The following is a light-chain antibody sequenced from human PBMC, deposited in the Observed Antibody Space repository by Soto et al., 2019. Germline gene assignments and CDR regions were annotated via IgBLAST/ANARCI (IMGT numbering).Light chain of an antibody. J-gene: IGKJ4*01. CDR1: QSVSSSY. CDR3: QQYGSSPPLT. Sequence: EIVLTQSPGTLSLTPGERATLSCRASQSVSSSYLAWYQQKPGQGPRLLIYGASSRATGIPDRFSGSGSGTDFTLTISRLEPEDFAVYYCQQYGSSPPLTFGGGTRVDIK. V-gene: IGKV3-20*01. CDR2: GAS.